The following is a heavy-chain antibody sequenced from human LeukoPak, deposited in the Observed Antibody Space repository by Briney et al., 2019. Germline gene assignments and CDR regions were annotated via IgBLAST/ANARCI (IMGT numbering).Heavy chain of an antibody. D-gene: IGHD3-22*01. V-gene: IGHV1-69*13. Sequence: SVKVSCKASGYTFTGYYMHWVRQAPGQGLEWMGGIIPIFGTANYAQKFQGRVTITADESTSTAYMELSSLRSEDTAVYYCARVGVDYYDSSGPLFDYWGQGTLVTVSS. J-gene: IGHJ4*02. CDR2: IIPIFGTA. CDR1: GYTFTGYY. CDR3: ARVGVDYYDSSGPLFDY.